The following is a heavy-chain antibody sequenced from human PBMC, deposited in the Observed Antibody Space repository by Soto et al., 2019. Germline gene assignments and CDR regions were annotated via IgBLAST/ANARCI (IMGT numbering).Heavy chain of an antibody. D-gene: IGHD6-6*01. V-gene: IGHV1-46*01. CDR3: ARAPYSSSSFFFDY. CDR1: GYSFTAYF. J-gene: IGHJ4*02. CDR2: VHPSGGNT. Sequence: GASVKVSCKASGYSFTAYFMHWVRQAPGQGLEWMGIVHPSGGNTNYAQKFQGRVTMTWDTSTTTVYMELSSLRSDDTAVYYCARAPYSSSSFFFDYWGQGTTVTVA.